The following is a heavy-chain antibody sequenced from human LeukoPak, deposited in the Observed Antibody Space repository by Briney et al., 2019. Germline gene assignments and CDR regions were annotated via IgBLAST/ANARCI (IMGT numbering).Heavy chain of an antibody. J-gene: IGHJ4*02. CDR2: ISSSSSYI. Sequence: GRSLRLSCAASGFTFSTYSMNWVRQAPGKGLEWVSSISSSSSYIYYADSVKGRFTISRDNAKNSLYLRMNSLRAEDTAVYYCARDRVQWELLLEYDYWGQGTLVTVSS. D-gene: IGHD1-26*01. CDR3: ARDRVQWELLLEYDY. V-gene: IGHV3-21*06. CDR1: GFTFSTYS.